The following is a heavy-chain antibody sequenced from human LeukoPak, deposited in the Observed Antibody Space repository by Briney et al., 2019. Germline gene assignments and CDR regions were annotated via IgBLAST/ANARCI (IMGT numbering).Heavy chain of an antibody. J-gene: IGHJ4*02. Sequence: SETLSLTCTVSGGSISSYYWSWIRQPPGKGPEWIGYIYYSGSTNYNPSLKSRVTISVDTSKNQFSLKLSSVTAADTAVYYCARAPYTGSFDYWGQGTLVTVSS. CDR2: IYYSGST. V-gene: IGHV4-59*01. D-gene: IGHD3-10*01. CDR1: GGSISSYY. CDR3: ARAPYTGSFDY.